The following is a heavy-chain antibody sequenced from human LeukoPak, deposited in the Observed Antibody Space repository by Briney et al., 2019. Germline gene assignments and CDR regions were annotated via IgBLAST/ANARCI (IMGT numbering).Heavy chain of an antibody. V-gene: IGHV3-33*01. D-gene: IGHD4-17*01. CDR3: ARVATDYGDLHGFDP. J-gene: IGHJ5*02. Sequence: GGSLRLSCAASASGFTFSNYGMHWVRQAPGKGLEWVALIWYDGTNENYADSVKGRFTISRDNSKNTLYLQMNSLRAEDTAVYYCARVATDYGDLHGFDPWGQGTLVTVSS. CDR1: ASGFTFSNYG. CDR2: IWYDGTNE.